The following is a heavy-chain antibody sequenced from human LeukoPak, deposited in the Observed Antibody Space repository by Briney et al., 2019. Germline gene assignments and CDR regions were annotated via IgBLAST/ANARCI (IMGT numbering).Heavy chain of an antibody. CDR2: IIPIFGTA. J-gene: IGHJ4*02. CDR3: AAPTIDSSSWYYY. D-gene: IGHD6-13*01. CDR1: GRTFSSYA. Sequence: ASVKVSCKASGRTFSSYAISWVRQAPGQGLEWMGRIIPIFGTANYAQKFQGRVTITTDESTSTAYMELSSLRSEDTAVYYCAAPTIDSSSWYYYWGQGTLVTVSS. V-gene: IGHV1-69*05.